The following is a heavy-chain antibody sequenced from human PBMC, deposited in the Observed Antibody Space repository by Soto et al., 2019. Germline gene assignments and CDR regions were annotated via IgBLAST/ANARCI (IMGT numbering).Heavy chain of an antibody. CDR3: VRRLYYYYGMDV. J-gene: IGHJ6*02. Sequence: QVQLQQWGAGLLKPSETLSLTCAVHGGSFSDYYWSWIRQPPGKGLEWIGEIDHSGGTNYNPSLKSRVTISVDTSKDQVSLKLSSVTAADTALYFCVRRLYYYYGMDVWGQGTTVTVSS. CDR2: IDHSGGT. CDR1: GGSFSDYY. V-gene: IGHV4-34*01.